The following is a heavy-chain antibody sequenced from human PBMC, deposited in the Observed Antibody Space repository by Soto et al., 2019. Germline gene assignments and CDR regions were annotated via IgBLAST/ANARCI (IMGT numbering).Heavy chain of an antibody. CDR2: ISSSSSYI. Sequence: GAALRLSCAASGCTVSSYSMNWVRQAPGKGLEWVSSISSSSSYIYYADSVKGRFTISRDNAKNSLYLQMNSLRAEDTAVYYCVRDGTMVRGVSPFWFDPWGKGTLVTVSS. J-gene: IGHJ5*02. CDR1: GCTVSSYS. D-gene: IGHD3-10*01. V-gene: IGHV3-21*06. CDR3: VRDGTMVRGVSPFWFDP.